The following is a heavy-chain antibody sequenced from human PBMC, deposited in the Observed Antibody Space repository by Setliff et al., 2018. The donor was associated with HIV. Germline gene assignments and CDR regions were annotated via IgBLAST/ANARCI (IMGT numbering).Heavy chain of an antibody. J-gene: IGHJ3*02. Sequence: PSETLSLTCSVSAFTMSSYYWNFFRQPPGGGLEWIGCVYYMGTTNYSPSPKSRVTISIDTSKNQFSLRLTSVTAADTAMYYCARGPKLTTRKEGVFDTWGRGTMVTVSS. CDR2: VYYMGTT. CDR3: ARGPKLTTRKEGVFDT. V-gene: IGHV4-59*01. CDR1: AFTMSSYY. D-gene: IGHD4-17*01.